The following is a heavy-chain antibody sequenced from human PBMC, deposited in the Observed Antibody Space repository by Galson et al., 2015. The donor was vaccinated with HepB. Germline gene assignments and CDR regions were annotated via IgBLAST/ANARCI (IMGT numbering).Heavy chain of an antibody. CDR1: GFTLSDFG. J-gene: IGHJ4*02. D-gene: IGHD6-19*01. CDR3: ASEAHIAVAALDH. V-gene: IGHV3-33*01. CDR2: TWRDGSNE. Sequence: SLRLSCAASGFTLSDFGMHWVRQAPGKGLEWLALTWRDGSNEYYAESVKGRFTISRDNARNTLYLQMNSLKVEDTAIYYCASEAHIAVAALDHWGLGTLVTVSS.